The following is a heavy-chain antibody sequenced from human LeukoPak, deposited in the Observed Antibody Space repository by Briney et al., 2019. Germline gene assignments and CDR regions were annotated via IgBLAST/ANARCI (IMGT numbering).Heavy chain of an antibody. V-gene: IGHV1-18*01. CDR2: ISAYNGNT. D-gene: IGHD6-6*01. CDR3: ARDRETSIAARPGDY. Sequence: ASVKVSCKASGYTFTSYGISWVRQAPGQGLEWMGWISAYNGNTNYAQKLQGRVTMTTDTSTSTAYMEQRSLRSDDTAVYYCARDRETSIAARPGDYWGQGTLVTVSS. CDR1: GYTFTSYG. J-gene: IGHJ4*02.